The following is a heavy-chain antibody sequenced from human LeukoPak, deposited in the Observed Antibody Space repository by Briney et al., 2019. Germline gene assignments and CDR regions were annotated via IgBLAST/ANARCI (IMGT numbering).Heavy chain of an antibody. V-gene: IGHV3-53*04. Sequence: GGSLRLSCAASGFTVSSSPINWVRQAPGRGLEWVSVIYSGGNTFYADSVKGRFTISRHNSENTLYLQMNSLSADDTAVYYCARLMGSGWFDPWGQGTPVTVFS. CDR1: GFTVSSSP. D-gene: IGHD1-26*01. J-gene: IGHJ5*02. CDR3: ARLMGSGWFDP. CDR2: IYSGGNT.